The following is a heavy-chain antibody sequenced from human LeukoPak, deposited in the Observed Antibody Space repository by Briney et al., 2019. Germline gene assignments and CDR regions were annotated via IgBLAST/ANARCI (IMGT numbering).Heavy chain of an antibody. V-gene: IGHV4-34*01. CDR3: AAAAGRHDY. CDR1: GGSFSGYY. D-gene: IGHD6-13*01. J-gene: IGHJ4*02. Sequence: SETLSLTCAVYGGSFSGYYWSWIRQPPGKGLEWIGEINHSGSTNYNPSLKSRVTISVDTSKNQFSLKLSSVTAADTAVYYCAAAAGRHDYWGQGTLVTASS. CDR2: INHSGST.